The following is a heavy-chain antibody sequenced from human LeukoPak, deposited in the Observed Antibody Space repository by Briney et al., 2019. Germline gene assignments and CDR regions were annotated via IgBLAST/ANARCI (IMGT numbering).Heavy chain of an antibody. Sequence: GGSLRLSCAASGFTFDDYAMHWVRQAPGKGLEWVSGISWNSGSIGYADSVKGRFTISRDNSKNTLYLQMNSLRAEDTAVYYCAKATQYYDILTGYPYYFDYWGQGTLVTVSS. J-gene: IGHJ4*02. CDR1: GFTFDDYA. D-gene: IGHD3-9*01. CDR2: ISWNSGSI. CDR3: AKATQYYDILTGYPYYFDY. V-gene: IGHV3-9*01.